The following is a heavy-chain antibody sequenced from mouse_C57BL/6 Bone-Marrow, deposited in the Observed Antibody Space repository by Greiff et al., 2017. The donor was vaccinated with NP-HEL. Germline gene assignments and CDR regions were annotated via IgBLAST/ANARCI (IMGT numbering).Heavy chain of an antibody. CDR1: GYTFTSYW. CDR2: IYPGNSDT. Sequence: EVQLQQSGTVLARPGASVKMSCKTSGYTFTSYWMHWVKQRPGQGLEWIGAIYPGNSDTSYNQKFKGKAKLTAVTSASTAYMELSSLTNEDSAVYYCTRWGHYYGSSYDYFDYWGQGTTLTVSS. D-gene: IGHD1-1*01. V-gene: IGHV1-5*01. CDR3: TRWGHYYGSSYDYFDY. J-gene: IGHJ2*01.